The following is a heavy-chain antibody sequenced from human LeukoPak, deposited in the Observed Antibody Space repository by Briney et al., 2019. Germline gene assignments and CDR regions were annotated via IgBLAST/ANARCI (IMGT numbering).Heavy chain of an antibody. D-gene: IGHD1-26*01. Sequence: GGSLRLSCAASGFNLDDSYMSWVRQAPGKGLEWVSGINWNGGSTGYADSVKGRFTISRDNAKDSLYLQMNSLRAEDTALYYCAGDRSGVGATLLCWGQGTLVTVSS. CDR1: GFNLDDSY. V-gene: IGHV3-20*04. CDR3: AGDRSGVGATLLC. CDR2: INWNGGST. J-gene: IGHJ4*02.